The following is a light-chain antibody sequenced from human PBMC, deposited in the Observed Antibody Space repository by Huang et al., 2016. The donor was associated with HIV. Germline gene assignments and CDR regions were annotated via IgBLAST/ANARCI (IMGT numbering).Light chain of an antibody. CDR3: QQYYSAPQT. J-gene: IGKJ1*01. CDR1: KSVYATATGRDD. Sequence: DIVMTQSPDSLAVSLGARATLHCKSSKSVYATATGRDDLAWCLQKPGQPPKLLLRWSSSREAGVPDRFSGSGSGSDFTLTIANLEPEDAAFYYCQQYYSAPQTFGQGTRV. V-gene: IGKV4-1*01. CDR2: WSS.